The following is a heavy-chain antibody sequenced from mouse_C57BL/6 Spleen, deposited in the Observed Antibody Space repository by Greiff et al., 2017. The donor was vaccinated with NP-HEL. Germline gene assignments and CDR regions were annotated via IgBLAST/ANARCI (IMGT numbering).Heavy chain of an antibody. V-gene: IGHV1-82*01. D-gene: IGHD1-1*01. CDR2: IYPGDGDT. CDR3: ARDSYYYGSSYDAMDY. CDR1: GYAFSSSW. J-gene: IGHJ4*01. Sequence: LVESGPELVKPGASVKISCKTSGYAFSSSWMNWVKQRPGKGLEWIGRIYPGDGDTNYNGKFKGKATLTADKSSSTAYMQLSSLTSEDSAVYFCARDSYYYGSSYDAMDYWGQGTSVTVSS.